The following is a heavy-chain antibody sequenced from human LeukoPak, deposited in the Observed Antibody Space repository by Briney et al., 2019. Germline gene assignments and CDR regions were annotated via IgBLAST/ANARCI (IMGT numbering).Heavy chain of an antibody. Sequence: SETLSLTCAVYGGSFSGYYWNWIRQPAGKGLEWIGRIYTSGSTNYNPSLKSRVTMSVDTSKNQFSLKLNSVTAADTAVYFCARESLEDTYYYYIDVWGKGTTVTVPS. D-gene: IGHD2-15*01. CDR2: IYTSGST. CDR1: GGSFSGYY. V-gene: IGHV4-4*07. J-gene: IGHJ6*03. CDR3: ARESLEDTYYYYIDV.